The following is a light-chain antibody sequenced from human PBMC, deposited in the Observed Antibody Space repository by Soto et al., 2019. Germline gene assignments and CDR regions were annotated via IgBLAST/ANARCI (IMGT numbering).Light chain of an antibody. Sequence: QLVLTQSPSASASLGASVKLTCTLSSGHSSYAIAWHQQQPEKGPRYLMKLNSDGSHSKGDGIPDRFSGSSSGAERYLTISSLQSEDEADYYSQTWGTGIPWVFGGGTKVTVL. V-gene: IGLV4-69*01. J-gene: IGLJ3*02. CDR3: QTWGTGIPWV. CDR1: SGHSSYA. CDR2: LNSDGSH.